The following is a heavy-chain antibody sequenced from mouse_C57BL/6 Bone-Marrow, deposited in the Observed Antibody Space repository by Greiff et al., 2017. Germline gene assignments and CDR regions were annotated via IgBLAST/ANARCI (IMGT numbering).Heavy chain of an antibody. Sequence: EVQLVESGGGLVKPGGSLKLSCAASGFTFSDYGMHWVRQAPEKGLEWVAYISSGSSTIYYADTVKGRITISRDNAKNTLFLQMTRLRSEDTAMYYCARALYDGNPHVDYWGQGTTLTVSS. CDR2: ISSGSSTI. CDR3: ARALYDGNPHVDY. J-gene: IGHJ2*01. V-gene: IGHV5-17*01. D-gene: IGHD2-1*01. CDR1: GFTFSDYG.